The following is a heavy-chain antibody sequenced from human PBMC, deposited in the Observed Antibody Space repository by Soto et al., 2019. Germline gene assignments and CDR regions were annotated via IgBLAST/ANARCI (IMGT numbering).Heavy chain of an antibody. CDR2: INTYNGNT. V-gene: IGHV1-18*01. D-gene: IGHD6-13*01. CDR3: ARDLLYSTRSTVRFDL. CDR1: GYTFTNYG. J-gene: IGHJ3*01. Sequence: VQLVQSGVEVKKPGASVKVSCKASGYTFTNYGISWVRQAPGQGLEWMGWINTYNGNTNYAQKVQGRVTMTTETSTSTGYMELRSLRYDDTAVYYCARDLLYSTRSTVRFDLWGQGTMLTVSS.